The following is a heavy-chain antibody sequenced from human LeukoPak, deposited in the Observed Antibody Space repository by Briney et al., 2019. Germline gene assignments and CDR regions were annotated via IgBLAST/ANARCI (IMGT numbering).Heavy chain of an antibody. CDR2: ISAYNGNA. V-gene: IGHV1-18*01. CDR3: ARSSSRSYNWFDP. J-gene: IGHJ5*02. Sequence: ASVKVSCKASGYAFSRYGINWVRQAPGQGLEWVGGISAYNGNANYAQNLQGRVTMTTDTSSSTAYMELRSLRSDDTAVYYCARSSSRSYNWFDPWGQGTLVTVSS. CDR1: GYAFSRYG. D-gene: IGHD6-13*01.